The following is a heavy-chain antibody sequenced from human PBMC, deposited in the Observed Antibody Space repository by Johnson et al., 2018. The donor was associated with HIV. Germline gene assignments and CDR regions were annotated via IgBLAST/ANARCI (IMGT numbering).Heavy chain of an antibody. D-gene: IGHD6-19*01. CDR1: GFTFSSYW. V-gene: IGHV3-74*02. J-gene: IGHJ3*02. CDR3: ARFDSGWQWQGLDI. Sequence: VQLVESGGGLVQPGGSLRLSCAASGFTFSSYWMHWVRQAPGKGLECVSGIDWIGGSASHAVSVRGRFTISRDNAKHSLYLQMNRLRAEDTAVDYCARFDSGWQWQGLDIWGQGTMVTVSS. CDR2: IDWIGGSA.